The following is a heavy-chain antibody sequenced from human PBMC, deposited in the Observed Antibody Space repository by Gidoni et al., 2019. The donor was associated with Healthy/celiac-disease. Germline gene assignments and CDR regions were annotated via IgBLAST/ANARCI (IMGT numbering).Heavy chain of an antibody. D-gene: IGHD1-26*01. CDR1: GFTFGDYA. CDR2: IRSKAYGGTT. V-gene: IGHV3-49*05. CDR3: TRDLRRGSYFGFTFDY. Sequence: EVQLVESGGGLVKPGRSLRLSCTASGFTFGDYAMSWFRQAPGKGLEWVGFIRSKAYGGTTEYAASVKGRFTISRDDSKSIAYLQMNSLKTEDTAVYYCTRDLRRGSYFGFTFDYWGQGTLVTVSS. J-gene: IGHJ4*02.